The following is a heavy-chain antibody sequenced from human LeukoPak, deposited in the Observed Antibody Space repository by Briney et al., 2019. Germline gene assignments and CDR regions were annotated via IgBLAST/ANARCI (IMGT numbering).Heavy chain of an antibody. CDR2: ISYDGSNK. D-gene: IGHD3-16*01. J-gene: IGHJ2*01. CDR3: AKDPGGDVLLNWYFDL. CDR1: GFTFSSYG. V-gene: IGHV3-30*18. Sequence: GGSLRLSCAASGFTFSSYGMHWVRQAPGKGLEWAAVISYDGSNKYYADSVKGRFTISRDNSKNTLYLQMNSLRAEDTAVYYCAKDPGGDVLLNWYFDLWGRGTLVTVSS.